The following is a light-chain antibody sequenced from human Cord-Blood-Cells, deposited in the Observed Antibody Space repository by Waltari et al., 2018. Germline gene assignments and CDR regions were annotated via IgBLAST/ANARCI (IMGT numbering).Light chain of an antibody. CDR2: EGS. CDR1: SSDVGSYNL. Sequence: QSAMTQPASVSGSPGQSITISCNGTSSDVGSYNLFSCYQQHPGKAPKLMIYEGSKRPSGVSNRFSGSKSGNTASLTISGLQAEDEADYYCCSYAGSSTFYVFGTGTKVTVL. V-gene: IGLV2-23*01. J-gene: IGLJ1*01. CDR3: CSYAGSSTFYV.